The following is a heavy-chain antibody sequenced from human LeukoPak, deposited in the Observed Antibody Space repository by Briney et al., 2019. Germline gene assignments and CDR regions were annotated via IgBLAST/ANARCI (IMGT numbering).Heavy chain of an antibody. CDR3: ARAVYYDSSGYSPFDY. CDR2: ISAYSGNT. V-gene: IGHV1-18*01. CDR1: GYTFTSNG. Sequence: GASVKVSCKASGYTFTSNGISWVRQAPGQGLEWMGWISAYSGNTNYAQKLQGRVTTTTDTSTSTAYMELKSLRSDDTAVYYCARAVYYDSSGYSPFDYWGQGTLVTVSS. D-gene: IGHD3-22*01. J-gene: IGHJ4*02.